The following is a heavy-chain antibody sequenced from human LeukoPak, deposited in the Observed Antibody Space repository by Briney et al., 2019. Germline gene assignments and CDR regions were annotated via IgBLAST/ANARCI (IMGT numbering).Heavy chain of an antibody. J-gene: IGHJ3*02. CDR3: AAGEAFDI. Sequence: PSETLSLTCAVYGGSFSSYYMSWIRQPPGKGLEWIGEINHSGSTNYNPSLKSRVTISVDTSKNQFSLKLSSVTAADTAVYYCAAGEAFDIWGQGTMVTVSS. CDR1: GGSFSSYY. CDR2: INHSGST. V-gene: IGHV4-34*01. D-gene: IGHD1-14*01.